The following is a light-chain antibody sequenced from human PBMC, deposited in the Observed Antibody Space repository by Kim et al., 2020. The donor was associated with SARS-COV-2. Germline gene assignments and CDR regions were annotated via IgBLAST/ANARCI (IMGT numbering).Light chain of an antibody. Sequence: DIQMTQSPSTLSASVGDRVTITCRASQSISSWLAWYQQKPGKAPKVLIYKASNLESGVPSRFSGSGSGTEYTLTIISLQPDDFATYYCQQYSSFPYTFGRGTKLEI. V-gene: IGKV1-5*03. CDR2: KAS. CDR1: QSISSW. CDR3: QQYSSFPYT. J-gene: IGKJ2*01.